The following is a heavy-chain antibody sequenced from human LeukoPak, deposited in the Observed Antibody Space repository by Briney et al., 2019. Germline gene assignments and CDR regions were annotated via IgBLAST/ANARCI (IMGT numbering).Heavy chain of an antibody. CDR3: ARATNPGNWFDP. CDR2: IYTSGST. CDR1: GGSISSGSYY. Sequence: SETLSLTCTVSGGSISSGSYYWSWIRQPAGKGLEWIGRIYTSGSTNYNPSLKSRVTISVDTSKNQFSLKLSSVTAADTAVYYCARATNPGNWFDPWGQGTLVTVSS. D-gene: IGHD1-14*01. J-gene: IGHJ5*02. V-gene: IGHV4-61*02.